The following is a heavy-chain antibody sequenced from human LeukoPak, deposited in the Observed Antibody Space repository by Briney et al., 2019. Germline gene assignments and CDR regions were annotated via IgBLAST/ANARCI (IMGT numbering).Heavy chain of an antibody. V-gene: IGHV1-2*06. CDR1: GYTFTGYY. J-gene: IGHJ4*02. CDR2: INPNSGGT. CDR3: ARVVRDGYKTYYFDY. D-gene: IGHD5-24*01. Sequence: ASVKVSCKASGYTFTGYYIHWVRQAPGQGLEWMGRINPNSGGTNYAQKFQGRVTMTRDTSISTAYMELSRLRSDDTAVYYCARVVRDGYKTYYFDYWGQGTLVTVSS.